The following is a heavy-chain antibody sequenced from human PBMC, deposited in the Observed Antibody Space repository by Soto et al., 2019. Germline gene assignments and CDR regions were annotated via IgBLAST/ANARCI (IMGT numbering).Heavy chain of an antibody. Sequence: QLQLQESGPGLVKPSETLSLTCTVSGGSISSSSYYWGWIRQPPGKGLEWIGSIYYSGSTYYTPSPKRRAAISVDASKNQFPPKLSSVTAADTAVYYGARHTPAISIWDLWGQGALVTVSA. V-gene: IGHV4-39*01. CDR1: GGSISSSSYY. D-gene: IGHD2-15*01. CDR2: IYYSGST. CDR3: ARHTPAISIWDL. J-gene: IGHJ4*02.